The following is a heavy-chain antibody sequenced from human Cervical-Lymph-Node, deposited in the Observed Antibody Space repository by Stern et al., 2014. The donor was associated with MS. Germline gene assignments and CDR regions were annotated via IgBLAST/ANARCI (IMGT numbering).Heavy chain of an antibody. CDR2: FDPEDGET. Sequence: VQLLESGAEVKKPGASVKVSCKVSGSTLTDFFMHWVRQPPGKGLEWMGGFDPEDGETIYAQKFQGRVTMTEDTSTDTAYMELSSLRSDDTAVYYCATDYNYWGQGTLVTVSS. CDR1: GSTLTDFF. CDR3: ATDYNY. D-gene: IGHD3-10*01. J-gene: IGHJ4*02. V-gene: IGHV1-24*01.